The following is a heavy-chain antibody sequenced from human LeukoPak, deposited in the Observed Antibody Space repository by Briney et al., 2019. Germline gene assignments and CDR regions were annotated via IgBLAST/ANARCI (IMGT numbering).Heavy chain of an antibody. J-gene: IGHJ4*02. CDR3: ARSGSFLFDC. Sequence: SETLSLTCTVSGGSISSSHWSWIRQPAGKGLEWIGHVDTSGNPHYNPSLNCRVTMSADASNNHLSLNLSSVTAADTAVYYCARSGSFLFDCWGQGILVTVSS. D-gene: IGHD1-26*01. CDR1: GGSISSSH. V-gene: IGHV4-4*07. CDR2: VDTSGNP.